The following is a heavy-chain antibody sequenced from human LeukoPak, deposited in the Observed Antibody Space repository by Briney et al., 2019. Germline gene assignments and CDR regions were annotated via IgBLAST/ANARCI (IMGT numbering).Heavy chain of an antibody. J-gene: IGHJ4*02. CDR3: ARRRYGSGSYYKPPDY. Sequence: SETLSLTCAVYGGSFSGYYWSWMRQPPGKGLGWIGEINHSGSTNYNPSLKSRVTISVDTSKNQFSLKLSSVTAAATAVYYCARRRYGSGSYYKPPDYWGQGTLVTVSS. D-gene: IGHD3-10*01. CDR1: GGSFSGYY. V-gene: IGHV4-34*01. CDR2: INHSGST.